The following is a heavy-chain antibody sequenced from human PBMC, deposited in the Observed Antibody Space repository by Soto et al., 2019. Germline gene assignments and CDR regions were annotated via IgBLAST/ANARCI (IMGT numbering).Heavy chain of an antibody. V-gene: IGHV1-69*01. Sequence: QVQLVQSGAEVKKPGSSVKVSCKASGGTFSSYAISWVRQAPGQGLEWMGGIIPIFGTANYAQKFQGRVTITADESTSTADMELSSLRSEDTAVYYCARVVVVVAATLGGMDVCGQGTTVTVSS. CDR3: ARVVVVVAATLGGMDV. D-gene: IGHD2-15*01. CDR1: GGTFSSYA. CDR2: IIPIFGTA. J-gene: IGHJ6*02.